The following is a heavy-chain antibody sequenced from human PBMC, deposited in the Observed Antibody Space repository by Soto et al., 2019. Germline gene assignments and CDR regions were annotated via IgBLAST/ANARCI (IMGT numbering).Heavy chain of an antibody. Sequence: EVQLVESGGGLVQPGGSLRLSCAASGFTFSSYSMNWVRQAPGKGLEWVSYISSSSSTIYYADSVKGRFTISRDNAKNSRYRQMNSLRDEERVVYYCAGSYYYGWGGGGVDVWGQGTTVTVSS. CDR3: AGSYYYGWGGGGVDV. J-gene: IGHJ6*02. V-gene: IGHV3-48*02. CDR1: GFTFSSYS. D-gene: IGHD3-10*01. CDR2: ISSSSSTI.